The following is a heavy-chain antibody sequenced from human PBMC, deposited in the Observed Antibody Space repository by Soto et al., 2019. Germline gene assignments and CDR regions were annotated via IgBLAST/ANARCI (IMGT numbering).Heavy chain of an antibody. D-gene: IGHD4-17*01. CDR2: ISYDGSNK. J-gene: IGHJ4*02. CDR1: GFTFRSYG. CDR3: AKEKSPLDYGDASIDY. V-gene: IGHV3-30*18. Sequence: GGSLRLSCAASGFTFRSYGMHWVRQAPGKGLEWVTIISYDGSNKYYADSVKGRFTISRDNSKNTLYLQMNSLRAEDTAEYYCAKEKSPLDYGDASIDYWGQGTLVTVSS.